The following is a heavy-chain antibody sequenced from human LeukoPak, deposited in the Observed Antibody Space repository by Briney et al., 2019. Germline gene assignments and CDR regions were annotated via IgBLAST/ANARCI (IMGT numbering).Heavy chain of an antibody. Sequence: GGSLRLSCAASGFTVSSNYMSWVRQAPGKGLEWVSVLYGGGSTYYADSVKGRFTISRDNSKNTLYLQMNSLRGEDTAVYYCARGGTPGYSTGWIDYWAQGTLVTVSS. D-gene: IGHD6-19*01. J-gene: IGHJ4*02. CDR2: LYGGGST. CDR3: ARGGTPGYSTGWIDY. V-gene: IGHV3-53*05. CDR1: GFTVSSNY.